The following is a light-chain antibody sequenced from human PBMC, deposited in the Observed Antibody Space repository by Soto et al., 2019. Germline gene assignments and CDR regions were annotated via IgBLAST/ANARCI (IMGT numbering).Light chain of an antibody. CDR3: QQRNVWPTIT. Sequence: VWTQSPGTRSLSPGERAKISCRASQSIHTSLAWYQQKPCQPHRLVIYDASLRANGVPARFGGSGSGTDFTLTINGLEPEDFAVYYCQQRNVWPTITFGQGTRVEIK. V-gene: IGKV3-11*01. CDR1: QSIHTS. J-gene: IGKJ5*01. CDR2: DAS.